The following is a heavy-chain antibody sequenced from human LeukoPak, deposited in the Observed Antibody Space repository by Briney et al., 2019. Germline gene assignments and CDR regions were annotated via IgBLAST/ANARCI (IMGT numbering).Heavy chain of an antibody. J-gene: IGHJ4*02. CDR2: IYTSGT. D-gene: IGHD6-19*01. CDR3: ASGSESSGWYVGDY. Sequence: PSETLSLTCTVSGGSISSNSYFWSWIRQPAGKGLEWIGRIYTSGTSYDPSLKSRVTISVDTSKNQFSLKLSSVTAADTAVYHCASGSESSGWYVGDYWGQGTLVTVSS. CDR1: GGSISSNSYF. V-gene: IGHV4-61*02.